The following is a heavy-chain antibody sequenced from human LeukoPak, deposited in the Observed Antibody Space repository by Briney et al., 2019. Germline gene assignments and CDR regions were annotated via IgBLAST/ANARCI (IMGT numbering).Heavy chain of an antibody. D-gene: IGHD3-9*01. V-gene: IGHV4-59*01. J-gene: IGHJ6*02. Sequence: SETLSLTCTVSGGSISTFYWSWVRQPPGKGLEYIGYIDYSGSANYNPSLKSRVTISVVTSKNQFSLKLSSVTAADTAIYYCARWRYLDVWGQGTTVTVSS. CDR3: ARWRYLDV. CDR1: GGSISTFY. CDR2: IDYSGSA.